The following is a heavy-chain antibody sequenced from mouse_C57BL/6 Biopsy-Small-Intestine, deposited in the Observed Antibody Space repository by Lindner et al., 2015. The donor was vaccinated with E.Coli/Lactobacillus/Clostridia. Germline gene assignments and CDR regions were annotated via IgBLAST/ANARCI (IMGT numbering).Heavy chain of an antibody. CDR2: SPLCMVE. CDR1: RHLQQLC. CDR3: TRGASEFVYYNGMDV. J-gene: IGHJ1*01. V-gene: IGHV1S16*01. Sequence: SVKVSCKPFWRHLQQLCFQLGCDRPLDKGLSGWAGSPLCMVEQIYAQEFQERVTITADESTDIAYLELRSLRSDDTAVYYCTRGASEFVYYNGMDVWGQGTTVTVSS. D-gene: IGHD1-1*01.